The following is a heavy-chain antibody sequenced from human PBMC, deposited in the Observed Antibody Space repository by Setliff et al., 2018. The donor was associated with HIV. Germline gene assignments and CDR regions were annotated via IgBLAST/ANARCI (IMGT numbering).Heavy chain of an antibody. J-gene: IGHJ4*02. D-gene: IGHD6-13*01. CDR3: ARVSSSWEQPLYFDY. Sequence: SETLSLTCAVSGASISSHYWSWIRQPPGKGLEWIGYIFYSGNTNYNPSLKSRVTISLDTSKSQFSLKLSSVTAADTAVYYCARVSSSWEQPLYFDYWGQGTLVTVSS. CDR2: IFYSGNT. CDR1: GASISSHY. V-gene: IGHV4-59*11.